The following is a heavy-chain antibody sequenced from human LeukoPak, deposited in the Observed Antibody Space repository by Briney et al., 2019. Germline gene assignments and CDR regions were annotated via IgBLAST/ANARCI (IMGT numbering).Heavy chain of an antibody. J-gene: IGHJ4*02. D-gene: IGHD4-17*01. CDR2: IYHSGNT. V-gene: IGHV4-39*07. CDR1: GGSISSGNYY. CDR3: ARAGYGDSDFDY. Sequence: SETLSLTCTVSGGSISSGNYYWGWIRQPPGKGLEWIGSIYHSGNTYYNPSLKSRVTISVDTSKNQFSLKLNSVTAADTAVYYCARAGYGDSDFDYWGQGTLVTVSS.